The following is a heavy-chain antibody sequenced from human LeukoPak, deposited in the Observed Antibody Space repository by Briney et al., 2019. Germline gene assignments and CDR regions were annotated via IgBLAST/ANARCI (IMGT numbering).Heavy chain of an antibody. CDR2: SSTDNGDT. CDR1: GYSFTSYG. Sequence: ASVKVSCKASGYSFTSYGISWVRQAPGQGPEWMGWSSTDNGDTAYAQSFQGRITMTTDTSTNTAHMELRSLRSDDTAVYYCARTSLLGYCSGGSCYLDYWGQGTLVTVSS. V-gene: IGHV1-18*01. J-gene: IGHJ4*02. D-gene: IGHD2-15*01. CDR3: ARTSLLGYCSGGSCYLDY.